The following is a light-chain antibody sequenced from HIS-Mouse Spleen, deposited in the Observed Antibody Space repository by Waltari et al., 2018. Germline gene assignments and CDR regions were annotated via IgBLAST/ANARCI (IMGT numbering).Light chain of an antibody. J-gene: IGLJ2*01. CDR3: NSRDSSGNPQV. V-gene: IGLV3-19*01. CDR2: GKN. CDR1: SLRSYY. Sequence: SSELTQDPAVSVVLGQTVRITCQGDSLRSYYASWYQQKPGQAPVLVIYGKNNRHSGITDRFSCSSSGNTASLTITGAQAEDEADYYCNSRDSSGNPQVFGGGTKLTVL.